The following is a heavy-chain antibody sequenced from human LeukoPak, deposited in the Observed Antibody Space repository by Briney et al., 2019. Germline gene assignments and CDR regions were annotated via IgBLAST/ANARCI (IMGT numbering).Heavy chain of an antibody. V-gene: IGHV3-23*01. D-gene: IGHD2-15*01. Sequence: GGSLRLSCAASGFTFSSHAMTWVRQAPGKGLEWVSGISGSGGSTYYADSVKGRFTISRDNSKNTLYLQMNSLRAEDTAVYYCARRYCSGGSCYHQFDYWGQGTLVTVSS. CDR3: ARRYCSGGSCYHQFDY. CDR1: GFTFSSHA. J-gene: IGHJ4*02. CDR2: ISGSGGST.